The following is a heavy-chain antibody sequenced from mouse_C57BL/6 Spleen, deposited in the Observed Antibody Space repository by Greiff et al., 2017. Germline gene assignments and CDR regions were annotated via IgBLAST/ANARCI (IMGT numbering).Heavy chain of an antibody. V-gene: IGHV1-54*01. Sequence: VQLQQSGAELVRPGTSVKVSCKASGYAFTNYLIEWVKQRPGQGLEWIGVINPGSGGTNYNEKFKGKATLTADKSSSTAYMQLSSLTSEDSAVYFCAKGYYGSSPDYWGQGTTLTVSS. CDR2: INPGSGGT. CDR3: AKGYYGSSPDY. D-gene: IGHD1-1*01. CDR1: GYAFTNYL. J-gene: IGHJ2*01.